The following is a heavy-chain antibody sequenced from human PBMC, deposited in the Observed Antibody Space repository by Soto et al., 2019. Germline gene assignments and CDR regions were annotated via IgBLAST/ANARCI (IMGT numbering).Heavy chain of an antibody. CDR3: AHYGYSYGSSWFDP. CDR1: GFSLSTSGVG. Sequence: QITLKESGPTLVKPTQTLTLTCTFSGFSLSTSGVGVGWIRQPPGKALEWLALIYWDDDKRYSPSLKSRLTSTTDTSKNQVVLTMTNMDTVDTATYYCAHYGYSYGSSWFDPWGQGTLVTVSS. D-gene: IGHD5-18*01. V-gene: IGHV2-5*02. CDR2: IYWDDDK. J-gene: IGHJ5*02.